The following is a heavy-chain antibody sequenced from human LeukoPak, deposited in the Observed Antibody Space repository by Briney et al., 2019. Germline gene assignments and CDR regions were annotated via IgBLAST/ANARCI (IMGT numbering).Heavy chain of an antibody. CDR2: INSRSSTI. CDR1: AFIFSGHW. CDR3: AREVGTPQAFDI. V-gene: IGHV3-48*01. D-gene: IGHD1-26*01. Sequence: GGSLRLSCEGSAFIFSGHWMNWVRQAPGKGLEWVSYINSRSSTIYYADSVRGRFTISRDNAKNSLYLQMNSLKAEDTAIYYCAREVGTPQAFDIWGQGTMVTVSS. J-gene: IGHJ3*02.